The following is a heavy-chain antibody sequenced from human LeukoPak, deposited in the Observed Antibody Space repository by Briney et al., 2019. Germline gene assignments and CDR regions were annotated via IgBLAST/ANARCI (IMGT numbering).Heavy chain of an antibody. Sequence: SETLSLTCTVSGGSISSSSYYWGWIRQPPGTGLEWIGSIYYSGSTYYNPPLKSRVTISEDTSKNQFSLKLRSVTAADTAVYYCARGPRFGELLWHWFDPWGQGTLVTVSS. D-gene: IGHD3-10*01. CDR3: ARGPRFGELLWHWFDP. V-gene: IGHV4-39*07. CDR1: GGSISSSSYY. CDR2: IYYSGST. J-gene: IGHJ5*02.